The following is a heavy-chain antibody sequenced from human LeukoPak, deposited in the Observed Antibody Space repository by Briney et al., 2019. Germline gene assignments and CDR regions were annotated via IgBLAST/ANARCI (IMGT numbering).Heavy chain of an antibody. Sequence: PGGSLRLSCAASGFTFSSYSMNWVRQAPGKGLEWVSSISSSSSYIYYADSVKGRFTISRDNANNSLYLQMNSLRAEDTAVYYCARDRRLSITMVQGTFDYWGQGALVTVSS. D-gene: IGHD3-10*01. CDR3: ARDRRLSITMVQGTFDY. J-gene: IGHJ4*02. CDR1: GFTFSSYS. CDR2: ISSSSSYI. V-gene: IGHV3-21*01.